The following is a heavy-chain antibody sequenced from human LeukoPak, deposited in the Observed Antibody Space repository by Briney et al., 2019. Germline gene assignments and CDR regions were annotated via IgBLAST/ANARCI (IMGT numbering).Heavy chain of an antibody. V-gene: IGHV3-7*01. J-gene: IGHJ6*04. CDR2: IKQDGSEK. Sequence: PGGSLRLSCTASGLPFSFYWMSWVRQAPGKGLEWVANIKQDGSEKYCINSVKGRFTISRDNAENSLYLQMNSLRAEDTAVYYCARDGCSSTSCYTRGDVWGKGTTVTVSS. CDR1: GLPFSFYW. D-gene: IGHD2-2*01. CDR3: ARDGCSSTSCYTRGDV.